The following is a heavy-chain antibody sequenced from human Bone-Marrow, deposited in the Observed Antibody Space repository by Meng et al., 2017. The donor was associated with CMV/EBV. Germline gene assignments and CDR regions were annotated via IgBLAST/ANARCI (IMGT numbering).Heavy chain of an antibody. Sequence: GESLKISCAASGFTFSSYWMSWVRQAPGKGLEWVANIRQDGGETYYVDSVKGRFTISRDSARDSLFLQMNSLRAEDTAVYYCARVLGYKYPFDYWGQGTLVTASS. J-gene: IGHJ4*02. CDR3: ARVLGYKYPFDY. V-gene: IGHV3-7*01. CDR1: GFTFSSYW. CDR2: IRQDGGET. D-gene: IGHD5-18*01.